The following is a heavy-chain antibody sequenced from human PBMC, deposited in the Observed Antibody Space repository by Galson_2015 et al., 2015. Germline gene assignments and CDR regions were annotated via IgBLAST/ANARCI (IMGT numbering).Heavy chain of an antibody. Sequence: SLRLSCAASGFTVSSNYMSWVRQAPGKGLEWVSVIYSVGSTYYADSVRGRFTISRDNSKNTLYLQMNRLRAEDTAVYYCARSQVRGVIITPYWGQGTLFTVSS. CDR2: IYSVGST. V-gene: IGHV3-53*01. J-gene: IGHJ4*02. CDR1: GFTVSSNY. CDR3: ARSQVRGVIITPY. D-gene: IGHD3-10*01.